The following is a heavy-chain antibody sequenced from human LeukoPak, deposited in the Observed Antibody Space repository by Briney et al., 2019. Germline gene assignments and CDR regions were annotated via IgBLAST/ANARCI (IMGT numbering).Heavy chain of an antibody. CDR2: INAGNGDT. V-gene: IGHV1-3*01. J-gene: IGHJ6*04. CDR1: GYTFTSYA. Sequence: ASVKVSCKSSGYTFTSYAMHWVRQAPGQKLEWMGWINAGNGDTKYSQKFQGRVTITRGTSASTDYMELSSLRSEDTAVYYCARCGPGSTSCYNKGNIGMDVWGKGTTVTVSS. D-gene: IGHD2-2*02. CDR3: ARCGPGSTSCYNKGNIGMDV.